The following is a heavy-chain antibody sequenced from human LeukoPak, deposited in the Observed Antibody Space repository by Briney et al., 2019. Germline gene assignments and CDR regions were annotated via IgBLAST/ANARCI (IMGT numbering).Heavy chain of an antibody. CDR3: AKGRYPGSGSYLNSHDY. CDR1: GFTFNNYV. Sequence: GGSLRLSCAASGFTFNNYVMSWVRQAPGKGLEWVSLISGSGDGTYHADSVKGRFTISRDNSKNTLYLQMNGLRAEDTAVYSCAKGRYPGSGSYLNSHDYWGQGTLVTVSS. CDR2: ISGSGDGT. J-gene: IGHJ4*02. V-gene: IGHV3-23*01. D-gene: IGHD3-10*01.